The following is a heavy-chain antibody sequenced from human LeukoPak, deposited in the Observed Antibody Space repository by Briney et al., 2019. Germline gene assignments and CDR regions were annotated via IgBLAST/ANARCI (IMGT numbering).Heavy chain of an antibody. Sequence: GGSLRLSCTASGFTFSTCSMNWVRQVPGKGLEWLSYISTTSSTIYYADSVKGRFTISRDNAKNSLYLQMNSLRAEDTAVYYCARARVVTKWIDYWGQGTLVTVSS. V-gene: IGHV3-48*01. CDR1: GFTFSTCS. CDR3: ARARVVTKWIDY. CDR2: ISTTSSTI. D-gene: IGHD2-21*02. J-gene: IGHJ4*02.